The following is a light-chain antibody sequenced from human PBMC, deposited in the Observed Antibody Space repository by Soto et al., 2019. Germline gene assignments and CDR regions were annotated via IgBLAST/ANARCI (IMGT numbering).Light chain of an antibody. J-gene: IGLJ1*01. V-gene: IGLV2-14*01. Sequence: QSVLTQPASVSGSPGQSITISCTGTSSDVGGYYNYVSWYQQHPGTAPKLMIYDVTHRPSGITNRFSGSKSGNTASLTISGLQAEDEADYYCSSYTSSSTLVFGTGTKVTVL. CDR3: SSYTSSSTLV. CDR2: DVT. CDR1: SSDVGGYYNY.